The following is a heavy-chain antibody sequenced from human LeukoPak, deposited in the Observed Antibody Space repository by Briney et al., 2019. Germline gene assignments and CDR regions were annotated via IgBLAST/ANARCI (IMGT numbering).Heavy chain of an antibody. CDR1: GFTFASHA. CDR2: ISAGGENT. D-gene: IGHD6-19*01. Sequence: GASLRLSCAASGFTFASHAMSWVRPAPGKGLEWVSAISAGGENTDYADSVKGRFTISRDNSKNTLYLQVNSLRAEDTAAYYCAKSEGSSSARRFDYWGQGTLVTVSS. V-gene: IGHV3-23*01. CDR3: AKSEGSSSARRFDY. J-gene: IGHJ4*02.